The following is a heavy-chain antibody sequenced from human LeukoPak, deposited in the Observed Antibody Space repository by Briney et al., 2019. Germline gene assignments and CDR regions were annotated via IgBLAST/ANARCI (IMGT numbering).Heavy chain of an antibody. V-gene: IGHV4-31*03. CDR1: GGSISSGGYH. CDR2: IYYSGST. Sequence: PSQTLSLTCTVSGGSISSGGYHWSWIRQHPGKGLEWIGYIYYSGSTYYNPSLKSRVTISVDTSKNQFSLKLSSVTAADTAVYYCARGYYYDSSGYYTFDYWGQGTLVTVSS. D-gene: IGHD3-22*01. J-gene: IGHJ4*02. CDR3: ARGYYYDSSGYYTFDY.